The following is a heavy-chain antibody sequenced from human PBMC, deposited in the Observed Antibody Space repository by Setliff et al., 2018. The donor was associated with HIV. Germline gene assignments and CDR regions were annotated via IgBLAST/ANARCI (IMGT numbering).Heavy chain of an antibody. Sequence: SVKVSCKASGGTFSSYAISWVRQAPGQGLEWMGGIIPIFGTTNYAQKFQGRVTITTDESTTTAYMELSSLRSEDTAVYYCARGRHAVVVTALEHDYWGQGTLVTVSS. J-gene: IGHJ4*02. CDR3: ARGRHAVVVTALEHDY. CDR2: IIPIFGTT. D-gene: IGHD2-21*02. CDR1: GGTFSSYA. V-gene: IGHV1-69*05.